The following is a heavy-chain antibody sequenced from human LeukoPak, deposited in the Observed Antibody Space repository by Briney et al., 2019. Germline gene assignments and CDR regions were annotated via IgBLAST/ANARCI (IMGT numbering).Heavy chain of an antibody. CDR2: ISTSGTTI. J-gene: IGHJ5*01. CDR3: ARDTSSSEHWFDS. Sequence: GGSLRLSCAASGFTFSDYYMSWIRQAPGKGLEWVSYISTSGTTIYYADSVKGRFTISRDNAKNSLYLQMNSLRAEDTAVYYCARDTSSSEHWFDSWGQGTLVTVSS. V-gene: IGHV3-11*01. CDR1: GFTFSDYY.